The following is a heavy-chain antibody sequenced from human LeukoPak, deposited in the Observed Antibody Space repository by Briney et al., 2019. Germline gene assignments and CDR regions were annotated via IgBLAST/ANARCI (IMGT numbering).Heavy chain of an antibody. D-gene: IGHD2-2*01. CDR2: IRYDGSNK. V-gene: IGHV3-30*02. CDR3: AKDAKYCSSSGCYGGYFDY. Sequence: GGSLRLSCAASGFTFSSYGMHWVRQAPGKGLEWVAFIRYDGSNKYYADSVKGRFTISRDNSENTLYLQMNSLRAEDTAVYYCAKDAKYCSSSGCYGGYFDYWGQGTLVTVSS. J-gene: IGHJ4*02. CDR1: GFTFSSYG.